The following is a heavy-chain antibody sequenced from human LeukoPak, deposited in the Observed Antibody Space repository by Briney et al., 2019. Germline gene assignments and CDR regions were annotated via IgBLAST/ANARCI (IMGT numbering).Heavy chain of an antibody. Sequence: GGSLRLSCAASGFTFSTYNMNWVRQAPGKGLEWVSYISSSGSTIYYADSVKGRLTISRDNAKNSLYLQMNSLRAEDTAVYYCAELGITMIGGVWGKGTTVTISS. J-gene: IGHJ6*04. D-gene: IGHD3-10*02. CDR2: ISSSGSTI. V-gene: IGHV3-48*03. CDR1: GFTFSTYN. CDR3: AELGITMIGGV.